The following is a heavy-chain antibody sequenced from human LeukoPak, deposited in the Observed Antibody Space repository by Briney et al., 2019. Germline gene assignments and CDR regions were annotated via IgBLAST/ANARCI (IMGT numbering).Heavy chain of an antibody. CDR2: IYHSGST. V-gene: IGHV4-30-2*01. Sequence: SETLSLTCAVSGGSISSGGYSWSWIRQPPGKGLEWIGYIYHSGSTYYNPSLKSRVTISVDRSKNQFSLKLSSVTAADTAVYYCMSRGYWGQGTLVTVSS. CDR1: GGSISSGGYS. J-gene: IGHJ4*02. CDR3: MSRGY.